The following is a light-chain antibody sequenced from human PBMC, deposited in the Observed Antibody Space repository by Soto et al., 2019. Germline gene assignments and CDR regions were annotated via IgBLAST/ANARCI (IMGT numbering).Light chain of an antibody. Sequence: DIQMTQSPSSVSASAGDRVTITCRASQDISRWLSWYQQKPGKAPKLLIYTASNLQSGVPSRLSGSGSGTDFTLTISSLQPEDFATYYFQQANSVPLTLGGGTKVQIK. J-gene: IGKJ4*01. V-gene: IGKV1-12*01. CDR2: TAS. CDR1: QDISRW. CDR3: QQANSVPLT.